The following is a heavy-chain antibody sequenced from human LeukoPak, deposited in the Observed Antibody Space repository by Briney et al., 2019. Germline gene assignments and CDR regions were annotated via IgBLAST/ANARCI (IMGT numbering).Heavy chain of an antibody. J-gene: IGHJ4*02. CDR3: ARDLTYYYDSRGY. V-gene: IGHV3-7*01. CDR2: IKRDGGEK. D-gene: IGHD3-22*01. Sequence: GGSLRLSCAASGFTFSSYWMSWVRQAPGKGLEWVANIKRDGGEKYYVDSVKGRFTISRDNAKNSLYLQMNSLRAEDTAVYYCARDLTYYYDSRGYWGQGTLVTVSS. CDR1: GFTFSSYW.